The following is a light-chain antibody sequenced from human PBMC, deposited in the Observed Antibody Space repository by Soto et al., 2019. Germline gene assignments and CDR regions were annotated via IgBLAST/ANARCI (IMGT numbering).Light chain of an antibody. CDR2: EVS. V-gene: IGKV3-11*01. CDR1: QTVSSS. J-gene: IGKJ4*01. CDR3: QDNINLPLT. Sequence: EIVLTQSPATLSLSPGERATLSCRASQTVSSSLAWYQQKPGQAPRLLIYEVSNRATGIPARFSGSGSGADFTLTISSIEPGDFALYYCQDNINLPLTFGGGTKV.